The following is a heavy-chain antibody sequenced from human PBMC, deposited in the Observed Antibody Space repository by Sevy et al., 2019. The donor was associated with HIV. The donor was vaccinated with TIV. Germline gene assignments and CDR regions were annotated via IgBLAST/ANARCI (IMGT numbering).Heavy chain of an antibody. V-gene: IGHV3-30*02. CDR3: AKPFYGYQLINDY. CDR2: IRCDGSNK. CDR1: GFTFSSYG. D-gene: IGHD2-2*01. J-gene: IGHJ4*02. Sequence: GGSLRLSCAASGFTFSSYGMHWVRQAPGKGLEWVAFIRCDGSNKYYSYSVKGQFTISIDNSKNTLYLQMNSLRAKYTAVYYCAKPFYGYQLINDYWGQGTLVTVSS.